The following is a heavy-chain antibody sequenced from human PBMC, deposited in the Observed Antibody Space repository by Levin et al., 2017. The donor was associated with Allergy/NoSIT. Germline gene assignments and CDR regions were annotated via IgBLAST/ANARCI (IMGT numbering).Heavy chain of an antibody. CDR3: ARRYCSGGSCYPDYFDY. Sequence: GESLKISCKGSGYSFTSYWIGWVRQMPGKGLEWMGIIYPGDSDTRYSPSFQGQVTISADKSSSTVYLQWSSLKASDTAMYYCARRYCSGGSCYPDYFDYWGQGTLVTVSS. CDR2: IYPGDSDT. J-gene: IGHJ4*02. V-gene: IGHV5-51*01. D-gene: IGHD2-15*01. CDR1: GYSFTSYW.